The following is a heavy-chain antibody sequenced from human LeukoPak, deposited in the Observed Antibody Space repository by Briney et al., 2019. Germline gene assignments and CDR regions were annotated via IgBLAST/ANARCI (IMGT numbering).Heavy chain of an antibody. Sequence: SETLSLTCTVSGGSISSGDYYWSWIRQPPGKGLEWIGYIYYSGSTYYNPSLKSRVTISVDTSKNQFSLKLSSVTAADTPVYYCARDLWVNYYYYYMDVWGKGTTVTVSS. CDR1: GGSISSGDYY. CDR3: ARDLWVNYYYYYMDV. D-gene: IGHD4-23*01. V-gene: IGHV4-30-4*08. CDR2: IYYSGST. J-gene: IGHJ6*03.